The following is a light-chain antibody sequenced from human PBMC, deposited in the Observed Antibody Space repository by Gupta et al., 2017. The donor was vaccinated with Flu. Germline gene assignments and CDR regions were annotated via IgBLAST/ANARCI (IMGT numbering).Light chain of an antibody. J-gene: IGKJ1*01. Sequence: DIQMTQSPSSLSASVGDRVTITCRASQDIRNDLGWYQQKPGKAPKRLIYAASNLQGGVPIRFSGSGFGTDFALKISRIKPEDLATYYCLQHERDPWTFGQGTKVEI. CDR2: AAS. CDR1: QDIRND. V-gene: IGKV1-17*01. CDR3: LQHERDPWT.